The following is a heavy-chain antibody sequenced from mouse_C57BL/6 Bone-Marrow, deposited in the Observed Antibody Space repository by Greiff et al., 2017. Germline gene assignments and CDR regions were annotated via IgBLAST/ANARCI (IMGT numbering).Heavy chain of an antibody. V-gene: IGHV6-6*01. D-gene: IGHD1-1*01. CDR1: GFTFSDAW. J-gene: IGHJ3*01. Sequence: EVQVVESGGGLVQPGGSMKLSCAASGFTFSDAWMDWVRQSPEKGLEWVAEIRNKANNHATYYAESVKGRFTISRDDSKSSVYLQMNSLRAEDTGIYYCTRRVATGEAWFAYWGQGTLVTVSA. CDR3: TRRVATGEAWFAY. CDR2: IRNKANNHAT.